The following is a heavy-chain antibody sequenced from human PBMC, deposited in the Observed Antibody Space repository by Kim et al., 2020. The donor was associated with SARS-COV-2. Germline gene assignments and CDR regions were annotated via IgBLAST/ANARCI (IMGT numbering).Heavy chain of an antibody. V-gene: IGHV3-23*01. CDR3: MKGGWGWIWDH. Sequence: GGSLRLSCTTSGFTFTGYAMSWVRQAPGKGLEWVFSIDGSDGTTYYVDSVKGRFTISRDNSKKTLNLQMSTLRADDTAVYYCMKGGWGWIWDHWGQGTLVTVAS. CDR2: IDGSDGTT. CDR1: GFTFTGYA. J-gene: IGHJ4*02. D-gene: IGHD2-2*03.